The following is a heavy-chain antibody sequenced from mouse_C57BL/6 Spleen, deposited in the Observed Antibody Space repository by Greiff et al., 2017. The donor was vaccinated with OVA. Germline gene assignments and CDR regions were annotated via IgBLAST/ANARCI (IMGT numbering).Heavy chain of an antibody. V-gene: IGHV3-6*01. CDR3: ARDSGRYGNYDWYFDV. J-gene: IGHJ1*03. CDR1: GYSITSGYY. D-gene: IGHD2-1*01. Sequence: EVKLQESGPGLVKPSQSLSLTCSVTGYSITSGYYWNWIRQFPGNKLEWMGYISYDGSNNYNPSLKNRISITRDTSKNQFFLKLNSVTTEDTATYYCARDSGRYGNYDWYFDVWGTGTTVTVSS. CDR2: ISYDGSN.